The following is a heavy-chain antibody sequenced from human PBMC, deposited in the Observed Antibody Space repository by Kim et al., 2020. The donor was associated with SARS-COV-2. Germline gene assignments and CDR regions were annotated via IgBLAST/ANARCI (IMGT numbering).Heavy chain of an antibody. D-gene: IGHD3-9*01. CDR2: IKSKTDGGTT. V-gene: IGHV3-15*01. Sequence: GGSLRLSCAASGFTFSNAWMSWVRQAPGKGLEWVGRIKSKTDGGTTDYAAPVKGRFTISRDDSKNTLYLQMNSLKTEDTAVYYCTTVVRYFDWLLSVRYYFDYWGQGTLVTVSS. J-gene: IGHJ4*02. CDR1: GFTFSNAW. CDR3: TTVVRYFDWLLSVRYYFDY.